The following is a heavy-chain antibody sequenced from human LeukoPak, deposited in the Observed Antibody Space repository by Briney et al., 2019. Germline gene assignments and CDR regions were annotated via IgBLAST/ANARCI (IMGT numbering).Heavy chain of an antibody. Sequence: GGSLRLSGAASGFTFSSYGMHWVRQAPGKGLEGVAFIRNDGSNKYYADSVKGRLTISRDNSKNTLYLQMNSLRDEDTAVYYCAKGAKLPSITMIRGVRVYSYMDVWGKGTTVTISS. CDR2: IRNDGSNK. D-gene: IGHD3-10*01. CDR3: AKGAKLPSITMIRGVRVYSYMDV. CDR1: GFTFSSYG. V-gene: IGHV3-30*02. J-gene: IGHJ6*03.